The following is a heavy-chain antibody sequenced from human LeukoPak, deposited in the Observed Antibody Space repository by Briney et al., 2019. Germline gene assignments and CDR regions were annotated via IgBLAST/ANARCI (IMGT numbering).Heavy chain of an antibody. J-gene: IGHJ4*02. D-gene: IGHD4-23*01. CDR3: ARAPASDYGGN. Sequence: GGSLRLSCAASGFTFSSYGIHWFRQAPGKGLEWVAVIWYDGSNKYYADSVKGRFTISRDNSKNMLYLQMNSLRAEDTAVHYCARAPASDYGGNWGQGTLVTVSS. V-gene: IGHV3-33*01. CDR2: IWYDGSNK. CDR1: GFTFSSYG.